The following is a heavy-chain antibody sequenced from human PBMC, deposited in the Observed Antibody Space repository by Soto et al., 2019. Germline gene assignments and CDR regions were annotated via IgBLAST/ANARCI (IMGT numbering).Heavy chain of an antibody. CDR1: GFAFSTYA. CDR3: AKSFCSSSSCFFLWVDP. J-gene: IGHJ5*02. CDR2: ISGTGVPT. Sequence: LRLSCAASGFAFSTYAMSWVRQAPGKGLECISLISGTGVPTLYAESVKGRFSVSRDNSKDTLFLEMNNLRVDDTAIYYCAKSFCSSSSCFFLWVDPWGPGTLVTVSS. D-gene: IGHD2-2*01. V-gene: IGHV3-23*01.